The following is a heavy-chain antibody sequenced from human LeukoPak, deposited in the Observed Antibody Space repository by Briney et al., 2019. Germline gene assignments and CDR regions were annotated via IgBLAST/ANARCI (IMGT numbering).Heavy chain of an antibody. Sequence: GGSLRLSCAASGFTFSSYGMHWVRQAPGKGLEWVAVISYDGSNKYYADSVKGRFTISRDNSKNTLYLQMNSLRAEDTAVYYCAKEATSGSYWSVFYWGQGTLVTVSS. V-gene: IGHV3-30*18. CDR1: GFTFSSYG. D-gene: IGHD3-10*01. J-gene: IGHJ4*02. CDR3: AKEATSGSYWSVFY. CDR2: ISYDGSNK.